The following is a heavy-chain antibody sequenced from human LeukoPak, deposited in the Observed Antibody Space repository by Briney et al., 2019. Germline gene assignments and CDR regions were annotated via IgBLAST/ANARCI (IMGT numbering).Heavy chain of an antibody. CDR2: IIPIFGTA. CDR1: GGTFSSYA. V-gene: IGHV1-69*05. CDR3: ARDGGLGAFDI. J-gene: IGHJ3*02. Sequence: GASVKLSCKASGGTFSSYAISWVRQAPGQGLEWMGRIIPIFGTANYAQKFQGRVTITTDESTSTAYMELSSLRSEDTAVYYCARDGGLGAFDIWGQGTMVTVSS. D-gene: IGHD3-16*01.